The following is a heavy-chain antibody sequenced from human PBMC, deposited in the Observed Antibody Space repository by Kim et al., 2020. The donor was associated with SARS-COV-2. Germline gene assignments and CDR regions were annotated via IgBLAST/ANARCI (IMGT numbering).Heavy chain of an antibody. D-gene: IGHD3-16*01. J-gene: IGHJ4*02. Sequence: SETLSLTCTVSGGSISSYYWSWIRQPPGKGLEWIGYIYYSGSTNYNPSLKSRVTISVDTSKNQFSLKLSSVTAADTAVYYCARGGHEDHFDYWGQGTLVTVSS. CDR1: GGSISSYY. CDR3: ARGGHEDHFDY. CDR2: IYYSGST. V-gene: IGHV4-59*08.